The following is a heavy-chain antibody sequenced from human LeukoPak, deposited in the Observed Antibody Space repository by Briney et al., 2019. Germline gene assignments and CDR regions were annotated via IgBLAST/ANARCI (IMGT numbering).Heavy chain of an antibody. D-gene: IGHD3-22*01. J-gene: IGHJ4*02. Sequence: ASVKVSCKASGYTFTGYYMHWVRQAPGQGLEWMGWINPNSGGTNYAQKFQGWVTMTRDTSISTAYMELSRLRSDDTAVYYCARGGSSGYYYGADTLLDYWGQGTLVTVSS. CDR2: INPNSGGT. CDR3: ARGGSSGYYYGADTLLDY. V-gene: IGHV1-2*04. CDR1: GYTFTGYY.